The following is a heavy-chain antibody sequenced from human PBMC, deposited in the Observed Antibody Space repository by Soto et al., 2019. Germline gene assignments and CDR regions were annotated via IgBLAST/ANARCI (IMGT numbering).Heavy chain of an antibody. CDR1: GFTFSSYS. CDR3: ARAISSSWYDAFDI. J-gene: IGHJ3*02. V-gene: IGHV3-48*01. D-gene: IGHD6-13*01. Sequence: GGSLRLSCAASGFTFSSYSMNWVRQAPGKGLEWVSYISSSSSTIYYADSVKGRFTISRDNAKNSLYLQMNSLRAEDTAVYYCARAISSSWYDAFDIWGQGTMVTVSS. CDR2: ISSSSSTI.